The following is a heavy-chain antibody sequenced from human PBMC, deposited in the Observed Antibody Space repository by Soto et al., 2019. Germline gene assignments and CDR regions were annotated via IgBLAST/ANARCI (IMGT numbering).Heavy chain of an antibody. D-gene: IGHD2-15*01. J-gene: IGHJ6*02. Sequence: SETLSLTCTVSGGSISSYYWSWIRQPPGKGLEWIGYIYYSGSTNYNPSLKSRITISVDTSKNQFSLKLSSVTAADTAVYYCAREPPLIFGMDVWGQGTTVT. CDR2: IYYSGST. CDR3: AREPPLIFGMDV. CDR1: GGSISSYY. V-gene: IGHV4-59*01.